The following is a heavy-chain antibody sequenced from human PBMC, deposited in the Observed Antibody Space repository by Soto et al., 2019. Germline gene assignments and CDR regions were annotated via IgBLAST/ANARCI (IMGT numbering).Heavy chain of an antibody. Sequence: GGSLRLSCAASGFTFSSYSMNWVRQAPGKGLEWVSSISSSSSYIYYADSVKGRFTISRDNAKNSLYLQMNSLRAEDTAVYYCARDHQGGPSLQWPFDYWGQGTLVTVSS. CDR1: GFTFSSYS. CDR3: ARDHQGGPSLQWPFDY. J-gene: IGHJ4*02. D-gene: IGHD6-19*01. V-gene: IGHV3-21*01. CDR2: ISSSSSYI.